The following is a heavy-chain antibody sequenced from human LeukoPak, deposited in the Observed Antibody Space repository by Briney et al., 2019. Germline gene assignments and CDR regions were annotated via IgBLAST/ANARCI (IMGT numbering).Heavy chain of an antibody. V-gene: IGHV4-34*01. Sequence: PSETLSLTRAVYGGSFSGYYWSWIRQPPGKGLEWIGEINHSGSTNYNPSLKSRVTISVDTSKNQFSLKLSSVTAADTAVYYCARGGTSPVTAMVSCYFDYWGQGTLVTVSS. J-gene: IGHJ4*02. CDR3: ARGGTSPVTAMVSCYFDY. CDR2: INHSGST. CDR1: GGSFSGYY. D-gene: IGHD5-18*01.